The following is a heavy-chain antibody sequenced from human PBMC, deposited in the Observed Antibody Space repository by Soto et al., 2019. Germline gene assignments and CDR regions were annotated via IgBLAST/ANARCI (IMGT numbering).Heavy chain of an antibody. V-gene: IGHV1-69*13. D-gene: IGHD3-22*01. CDR1: GGTFSSYA. CDR2: IIPIFGTA. J-gene: IGHJ4*02. Sequence: SVKVSCKASGGTFSSYAISWVRQAPGQGLEWMGGIIPIFGTANYAQKFQGRVTITADESTSTAYMELSSLRSEDTAVYYCARTDPYYYDSSGYSRFDYWGQGTLVAVSS. CDR3: ARTDPYYYDSSGYSRFDY.